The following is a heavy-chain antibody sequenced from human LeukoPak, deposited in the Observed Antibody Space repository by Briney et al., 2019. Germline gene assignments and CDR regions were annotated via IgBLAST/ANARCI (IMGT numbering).Heavy chain of an antibody. D-gene: IGHD5-24*01. CDR1: GFTFDDYA. CDR2: ISWNSGSI. J-gene: IGHJ3*02. CDR3: AKARDGLIGDAFDI. Sequence: GRSLRLSCAASGFTFDDYAMHWVRQAPGKGLEWVSGISWNSGSIGYADSVKGRFTISRDNAKNSLYLQMNSLRAEDTALYYGAKARDGLIGDAFDIWGQGTMVTVSS. V-gene: IGHV3-9*01.